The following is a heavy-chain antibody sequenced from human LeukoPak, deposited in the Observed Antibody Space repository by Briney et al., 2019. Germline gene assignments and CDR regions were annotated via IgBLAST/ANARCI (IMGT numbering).Heavy chain of an antibody. V-gene: IGHV4-38-2*01. CDR1: GFTLSSYA. D-gene: IGHD5-18*01. CDR3: ARSTWIQLWLPDY. CDR2: IYYSGST. J-gene: IGHJ4*02. Sequence: GSLRLSCAASGFTLSSYAMSWVRQAPGKGLEWIGTIYYSGSTYYNPSLKSRVTISLDTSRNQFSLKLSSVTAADTAVYYCARSTWIQLWLPDYWGQGTLVTVSS.